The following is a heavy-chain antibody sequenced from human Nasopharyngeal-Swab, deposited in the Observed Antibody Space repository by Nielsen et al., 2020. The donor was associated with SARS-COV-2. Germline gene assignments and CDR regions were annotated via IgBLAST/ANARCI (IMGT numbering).Heavy chain of an antibody. CDR3: ARGYDYSNYVVYYYYYGMDV. Sequence: WIRQPPGKGLEWVAFIRYDGSNKYYADSVKGRLTISRDNSKNTLYLQMNSLRAEDTAVYYCARGYDYSNYVVYYYYYGMDVWGQGTTVTVSS. J-gene: IGHJ6*02. V-gene: IGHV3-30*02. D-gene: IGHD4-11*01. CDR2: IRYDGSNK.